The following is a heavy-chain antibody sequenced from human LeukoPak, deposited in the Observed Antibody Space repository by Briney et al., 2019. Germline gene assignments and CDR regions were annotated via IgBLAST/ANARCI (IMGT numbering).Heavy chain of an antibody. D-gene: IGHD2-15*01. CDR2: IYTSGST. Sequence: SETLSLTCTVSGGSVSSGSYHWNWIRQPPGKGLEWIGRIYTSGSTNYNPSLKSRVTISVDTSKNQFSLKLSSVTAADTAVYYCARDDCSGGSCYHSGWGQGTLVTVSS. J-gene: IGHJ1*01. CDR1: GGSVSSGSYH. CDR3: ARDDCSGGSCYHSG. V-gene: IGHV4-61*02.